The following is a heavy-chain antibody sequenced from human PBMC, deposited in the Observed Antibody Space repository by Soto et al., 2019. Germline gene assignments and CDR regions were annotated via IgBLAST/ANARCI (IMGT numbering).Heavy chain of an antibody. J-gene: IGHJ6*01. CDR2: IIPIFGTA. D-gene: IGHD3-22*01. CDR3: ARDSTRGITMIVGGVFGMEF. Sequence: SVRVSCKACGCTFSSYAISWVGQAPGQGLEWMGGIIPIFGTANYAQKFQGRVTITADESTSTAYMELSSLRSEDTAVYYCARDSTRGITMIVGGVFGMEFWGQGTTGNVSS. V-gene: IGHV1-69*13. CDR1: GCTFSSYA.